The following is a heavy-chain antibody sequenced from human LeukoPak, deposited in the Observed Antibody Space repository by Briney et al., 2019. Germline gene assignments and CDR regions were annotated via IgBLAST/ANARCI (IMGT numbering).Heavy chain of an antibody. V-gene: IGHV1-2*02. CDR3: ARDLVQSSGSNWFDP. CDR1: GYSFTGYY. D-gene: IGHD3-22*01. Sequence: AASVKVSCKASGYSFTGYYMHWVRQAPGQELEWMGWINPNSGGTNYAQKFQGRVTMTRDTSISTAYMELSRLRSDDTGVYYCARDLVQSSGSNWFDPWGQGTLVTVSS. J-gene: IGHJ5*02. CDR2: INPNSGGT.